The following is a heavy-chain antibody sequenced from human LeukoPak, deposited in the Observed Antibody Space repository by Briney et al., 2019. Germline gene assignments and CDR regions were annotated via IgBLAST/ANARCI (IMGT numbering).Heavy chain of an antibody. J-gene: IGHJ4*02. Sequence: GESLKISCKGSGYIFTSYWIAWVRQMPGKGLEWMGIIYPGDSDTRYSPSFQGQVTISADKSITTAYLQWSSLKASGTAMYYCARLGSSAWFPGDYWGQGTLVTVSS. CDR3: ARLGSSAWFPGDY. CDR2: IYPGDSDT. D-gene: IGHD6-13*01. CDR1: GYIFTSYW. V-gene: IGHV5-51*01.